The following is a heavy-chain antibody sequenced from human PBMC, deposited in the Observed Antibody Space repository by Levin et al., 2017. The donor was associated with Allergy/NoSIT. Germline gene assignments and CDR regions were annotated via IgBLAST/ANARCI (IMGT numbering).Heavy chain of an antibody. V-gene: IGHV3-23*01. Sequence: PGGSLRLSCAASGFTFSSYAMSWVRQAPGKGLEWVSAISGSGGSTYYADSVKGRFTISRDNSKNTLYLQMNSLRAEDTAVYYCAKDLILRYFDWLLTNAFDIWGQGTMVTVSS. CDR3: AKDLILRYFDWLLTNAFDI. D-gene: IGHD3-9*01. CDR2: ISGSGGST. J-gene: IGHJ3*02. CDR1: GFTFSSYA.